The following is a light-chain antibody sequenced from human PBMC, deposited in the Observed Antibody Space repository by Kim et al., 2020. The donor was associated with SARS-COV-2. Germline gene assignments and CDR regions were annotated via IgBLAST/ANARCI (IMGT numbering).Light chain of an antibody. CDR1: INRVGSYDF. Sequence: IACTMGINRVGSYDFVFLCHQHTGGDPKIIIFAVAKRPSAGADRFSGSKSANKAYLTVAGVQAEDEADYYCSSYGGFSNGVFGGGTQLTVL. V-gene: IGLV2-8*01. CDR3: SSYGGFSNGV. CDR2: AVA. J-gene: IGLJ3*02.